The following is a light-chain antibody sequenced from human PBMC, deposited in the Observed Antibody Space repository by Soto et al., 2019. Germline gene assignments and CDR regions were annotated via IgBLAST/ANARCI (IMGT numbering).Light chain of an antibody. CDR1: QGIRND. CDR3: LQDYTYPWT. CDR2: AAS. V-gene: IGKV1-6*01. Sequence: AIQMTQSPSSLSASVGDRVTITCRASQGIRNDLGWYQQKPGKAPKLLIYAASTLQSGVPSRFSGSGSGTDFTLTISSLQPEDVATFYCLQDYTYPWTFGQGTKVEVK. J-gene: IGKJ1*01.